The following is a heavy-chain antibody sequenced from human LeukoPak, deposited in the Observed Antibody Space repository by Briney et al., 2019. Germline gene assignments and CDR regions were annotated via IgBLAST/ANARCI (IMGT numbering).Heavy chain of an antibody. CDR2: IKQDGSET. J-gene: IGHJ4*02. D-gene: IGHD4-17*01. CDR3: ARVRDGDYYDY. CDR1: GFTFSDYW. V-gene: IGHV3-7*02. Sequence: GGSLRLSCAASGFTFSDYWMSWFRQAPGKGLEWVATIKQDGSETDYVDSVKGRFTISRDNGRNSLYLQMNSLRAEDTAVYYCARVRDGDYYDYWGQGTQVTVSS.